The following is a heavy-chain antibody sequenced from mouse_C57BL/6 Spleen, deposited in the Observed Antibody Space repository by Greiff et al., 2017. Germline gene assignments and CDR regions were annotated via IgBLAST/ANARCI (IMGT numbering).Heavy chain of an antibody. CDR1: GYTFTSYG. CDR3: ARRSHYYGSSHWYFDV. V-gene: IGHV1-81*01. Sequence: QVQLQQSGAELARPGASVKLSCKASGYTFTSYGISWVKQRTGQGLEWIGEIYPRSGNTYYNEKFKGKATLTADKSSSTAYMELRSLTSEDSAVYFGARRSHYYGSSHWYFDVWGTGTTVTVAS. J-gene: IGHJ1*03. CDR2: IYPRSGNT. D-gene: IGHD1-1*01.